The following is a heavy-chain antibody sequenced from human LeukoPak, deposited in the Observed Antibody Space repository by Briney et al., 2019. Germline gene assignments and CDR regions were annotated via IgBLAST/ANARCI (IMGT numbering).Heavy chain of an antibody. Sequence: NTGGSLRLSCAASGFTFSSYAMSWIRQPPGKGLEWIGEINHSGSTNYNPSLKSRVTISVDTSKNQFSLKLSSVTAADTAVYYCARAELRYYDFWSGYGSDYFDYWGQGTLVTVSS. J-gene: IGHJ4*02. CDR3: ARAELRYYDFWSGYGSDYFDY. CDR2: INHSGST. V-gene: IGHV4-34*01. CDR1: GFTFSSYA. D-gene: IGHD3-3*01.